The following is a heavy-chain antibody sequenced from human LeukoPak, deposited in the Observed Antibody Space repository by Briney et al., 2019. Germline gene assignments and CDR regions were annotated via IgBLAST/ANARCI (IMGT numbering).Heavy chain of an antibody. Sequence: GPVKVSCKASGYTFTGYYMHWVRQAPGQGLEWMGWINPNSGGTNYAQKFQGRVTMTRDTSISTAYMELSRLRSDDTAVYYCARGLSRGSNANPGYWGQGTLVTVSS. D-gene: IGHD1-14*01. CDR1: GYTFTGYY. CDR2: INPNSGGT. CDR3: ARGLSRGSNANPGY. V-gene: IGHV1-2*02. J-gene: IGHJ4*02.